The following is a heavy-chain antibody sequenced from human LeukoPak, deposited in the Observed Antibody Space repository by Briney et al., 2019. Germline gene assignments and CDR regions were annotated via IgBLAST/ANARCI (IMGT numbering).Heavy chain of an antibody. D-gene: IGHD3-22*01. J-gene: IGHJ4*02. CDR2: ISYDGTKK. V-gene: IGHV3-30*18. CDR3: AKGGGSGYYDGSNYCFDS. CDR1: GFTFSIFG. Sequence: GGSLRLSCAASGFTFSIFGMHWVRQSPGKGLEWLAVISYDGTKKFYADSVKGRLTTSRDNSKNTLYLEMNSLRAEDTAVYYCAKGGGSGYYDGSNYCFDSWGQGTLLTVSS.